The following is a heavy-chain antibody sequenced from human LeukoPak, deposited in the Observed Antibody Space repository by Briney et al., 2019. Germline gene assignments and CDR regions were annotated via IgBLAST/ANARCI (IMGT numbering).Heavy chain of an antibody. CDR2: ISSNGGST. J-gene: IGHJ4*02. Sequence: GGSLRLSCAASGFTFSSYAMHWVRQAPGKGLEYVSAISSNGGSTYYANSVKGRFTISRDNSKNTLYLQMGSLRAEDMAVYYCARERIAVAGIFDYWGQGTLVTVSS. D-gene: IGHD6-19*01. CDR3: ARERIAVAGIFDY. CDR1: GFTFSSYA. V-gene: IGHV3-64*01.